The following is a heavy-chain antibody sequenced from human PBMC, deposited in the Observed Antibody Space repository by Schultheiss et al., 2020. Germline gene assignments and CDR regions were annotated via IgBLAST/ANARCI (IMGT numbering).Heavy chain of an antibody. CDR2: IWYDGSNK. V-gene: IGHV3-33*08. CDR3: AREGGSSYDYSNYGYFDY. Sequence: GGSLRLSCAASGFTFSSYGMHWVRQAPGKGLEWVAVIWYDGSNKYYADSVKGRFTISRDNAKNSLYLQMNSLRAEDTAVYYCAREGGSSYDYSNYGYFDYWGQGTLVTVSS. D-gene: IGHD4-11*01. CDR1: GFTFSSYG. J-gene: IGHJ4*02.